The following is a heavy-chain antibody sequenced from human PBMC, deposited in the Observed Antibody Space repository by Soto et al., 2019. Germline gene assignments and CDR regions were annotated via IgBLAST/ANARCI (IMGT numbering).Heavy chain of an antibody. CDR1: GGSFSGYY. Sequence: PSETLSLTCAVYGGSFSGYYWSWIRQPPGKGLEWIGEINHSGSTNYNPSLKSRVTISVDTSKNQFSLKLSSVTAADTAVYYCARGLQYGMDVWGQGTTVTVSS. J-gene: IGHJ6*02. D-gene: IGHD4-4*01. V-gene: IGHV4-34*01. CDR2: INHSGST. CDR3: ARGLQYGMDV.